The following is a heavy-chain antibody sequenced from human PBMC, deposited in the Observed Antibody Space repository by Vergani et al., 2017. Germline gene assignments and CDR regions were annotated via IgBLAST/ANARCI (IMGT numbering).Heavy chain of an antibody. CDR3: AKEVAPNKSDFDY. Sequence: VHLAESGGGVVQPGGSLRLSCAASGFTFSSCGMHWVRQAPGKGLEWVSFIRFDGSDKNYADSVKGRFTISRDNSKNTLYLQINSLRVEDTAVYYCAKEVAPNKSDFDYWGQGTLVTVSS. V-gene: IGHV3-30*02. CDR1: GFTFSSCG. J-gene: IGHJ4*02. CDR2: IRFDGSDK. D-gene: IGHD2-15*01.